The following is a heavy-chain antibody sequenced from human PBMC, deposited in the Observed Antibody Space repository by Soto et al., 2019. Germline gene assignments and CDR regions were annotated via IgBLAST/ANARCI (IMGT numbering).Heavy chain of an antibody. D-gene: IGHD2-2*01. Sequence: ASVKVSCKASGYTFTSYYMHWVRQAPGQGLEWMGIINPSGGSTSYAQKFQGRVTMTRDTSTSTVYMELSSLRSEDTAVYYCASHCSSTSCPDAFDIWGQGTMVTVSS. V-gene: IGHV1-46*03. CDR2: INPSGGST. CDR1: GYTFTSYY. J-gene: IGHJ3*02. CDR3: ASHCSSTSCPDAFDI.